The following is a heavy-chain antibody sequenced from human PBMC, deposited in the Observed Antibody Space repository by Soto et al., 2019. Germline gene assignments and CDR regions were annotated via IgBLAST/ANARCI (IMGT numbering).Heavy chain of an antibody. D-gene: IGHD3-22*01. CDR2: ISPNFGTA. J-gene: IGHJ4*02. CDR3: ARVSPTHYDSSGYDYGGENDY. CDR1: GGTFSSYA. V-gene: IGHV1-69*05. Sequence: GASVKVSCKASGGTFSSYAISWVRQAPGQGLEWMGGISPNFGTANYAQKVQGRVTITTDESTSTAYMEMSSLRSEDTAVYYCARVSPTHYDSSGYDYGGENDYWGQGTLVTVSS.